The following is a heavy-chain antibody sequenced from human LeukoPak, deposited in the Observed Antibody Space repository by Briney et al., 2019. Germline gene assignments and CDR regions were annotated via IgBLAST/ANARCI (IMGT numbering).Heavy chain of an antibody. CDR2: IYYSGST. D-gene: IGHD4-17*01. CDR3: ARGGTTVTPGLLWFDP. Sequence: SETLSLTCSVSGGSVSSGISYWSWIRPPPGKGLEWIGYIYYSGSTKYNPSLKSRVTISVDTSKNQFSLKLSSVTAADTAVYYCARGGTTVTPGLLWFDPWGQGTLVTVSS. V-gene: IGHV4-61*01. CDR1: GGSVSSGISY. J-gene: IGHJ5*02.